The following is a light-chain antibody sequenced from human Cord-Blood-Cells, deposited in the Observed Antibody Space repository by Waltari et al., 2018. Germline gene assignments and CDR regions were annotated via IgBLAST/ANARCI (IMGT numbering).Light chain of an antibody. J-gene: IGKJ1*01. CDR3: QQYGSSPWT. Sequence: EIVLTQSPGTLSLSPGDRATLSCRASQRVSSSYLAWYQQKPGQAPRLLIYGASSRATGIPYRFSGSRSGTDFTLTISRLEPEDFAVYYCQQYGSSPWTFGQGTKVEIK. CDR2: GAS. V-gene: IGKV3-20*01. CDR1: QRVSSSY.